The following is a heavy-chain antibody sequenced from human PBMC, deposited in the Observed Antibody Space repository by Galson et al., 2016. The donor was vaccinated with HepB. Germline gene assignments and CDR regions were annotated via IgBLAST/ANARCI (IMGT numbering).Heavy chain of an antibody. Sequence: SVKVSCKASGYTFIAYAMHWVRQAPGQRLEWMGWITVGNGNTKYSENFDDRIAFTSDTSATTAYMELSSLRSEDTAVYYCARGGRGAFDMWGQGTIVIVSS. J-gene: IGHJ3*02. V-gene: IGHV1-3*01. CDR3: ARGGRGAFDM. CDR2: ITVGNGNT. CDR1: GYTFIAYA.